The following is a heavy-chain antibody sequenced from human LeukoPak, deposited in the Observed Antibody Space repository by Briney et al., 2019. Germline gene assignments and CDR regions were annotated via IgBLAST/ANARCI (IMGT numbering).Heavy chain of an antibody. CDR3: PKAGGSRNQPFEY. J-gene: IGHJ4*02. D-gene: IGHD3-10*01. CDR1: GFTFSSYA. Sequence: GGSLRVSCAASGFTFSSYAMSWVRQAPGKGLEWISHISGGGGTTYYVDSVEGRFTISRDNSKNTLFLQMNSLRAGDTALYYFPKAGGSRNQPFEYWGQGTLVTVSS. CDR2: ISGGGGTT. V-gene: IGHV3-23*01.